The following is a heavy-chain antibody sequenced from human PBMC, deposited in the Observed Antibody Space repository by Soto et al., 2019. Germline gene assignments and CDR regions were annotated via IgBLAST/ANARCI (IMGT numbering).Heavy chain of an antibody. CDR1: GYTFTSYY. CDR2: INPSGGST. J-gene: IGHJ6*02. CDR3: ASGTQQLVRDLGYYYGMDV. D-gene: IGHD6-13*01. V-gene: IGHV1-46*01. Sequence: QVQLVQSGAEVKKPGASVKVSCKASGYTFTSYYMHWVRQAPGQGLEWMGIINPSGGSTSYAQKFQGGFTMTRNTHTSTVYMELSSLRSEYTAVYYCASGTQQLVRDLGYYYGMDVWGQGTTVTVSS.